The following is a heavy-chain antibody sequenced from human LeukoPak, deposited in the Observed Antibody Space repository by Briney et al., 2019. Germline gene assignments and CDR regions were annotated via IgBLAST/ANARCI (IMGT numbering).Heavy chain of an antibody. J-gene: IGHJ5*02. Sequence: GGSLRLSCAAPGFTFSTYDMSWVRQAPGKGLESVSSISGSGGSTHYADSVKGRFTISRDNSKNTVYLQMNSLRAEDTAVYYCAKGRITIFGVEPFDPWGQGTLVTVSS. CDR2: ISGSGGST. CDR1: GFTFSTYD. V-gene: IGHV3-23*01. D-gene: IGHD3-3*01. CDR3: AKGRITIFGVEPFDP.